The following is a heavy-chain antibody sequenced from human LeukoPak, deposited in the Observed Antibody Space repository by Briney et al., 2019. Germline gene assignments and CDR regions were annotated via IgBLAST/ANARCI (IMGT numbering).Heavy chain of an antibody. D-gene: IGHD6-19*01. Sequence: PGGSLRLSCAVFGFTFSSYSMNWVRQAPGKGLEWISFIDSSTSTIYYADSVKGRFTISRDNAKNSLYLQMNSLRAEDTAVYYCATRSQQWLVYYFDYWGQGTLVTVSS. J-gene: IGHJ4*02. CDR2: IDSSTSTI. CDR3: ATRSQQWLVYYFDY. CDR1: GFTFSSYS. V-gene: IGHV3-48*01.